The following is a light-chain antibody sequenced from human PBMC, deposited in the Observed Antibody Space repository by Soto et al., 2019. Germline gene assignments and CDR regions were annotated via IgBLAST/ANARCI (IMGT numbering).Light chain of an antibody. Sequence: AIQLTQSPSSLSASVGDRVTITCRASQGISSALAWYQQKKGKAPKLLIYHAYSLESGVPSRFRGSESGTEFTLPINRLQPDDFETYYCQQYNSYPWTFGQGTKVDIK. J-gene: IGKJ1*01. CDR3: QQYNSYPWT. CDR1: QGISSA. CDR2: HAY. V-gene: IGKV1-13*02.